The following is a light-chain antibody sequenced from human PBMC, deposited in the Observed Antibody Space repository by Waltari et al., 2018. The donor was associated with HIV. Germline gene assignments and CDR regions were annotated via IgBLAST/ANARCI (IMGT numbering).Light chain of an antibody. CDR2: AAS. CDR3: QQYYSTPWT. J-gene: IGKJ1*01. CDR1: QGISNS. Sequence: DIQMTQSPSSLSASVGDRVTITCRASQGISNSLAWYQQKPGKAPKLLLYAASRLESGVPSRVSGSGSGTDYTLTISSLKPEDFATYYCQQYYSTPWTFGQGTKVEIK. V-gene: IGKV1-NL1*01.